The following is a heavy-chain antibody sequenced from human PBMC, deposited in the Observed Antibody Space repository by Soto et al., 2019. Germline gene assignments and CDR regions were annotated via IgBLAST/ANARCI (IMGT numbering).Heavy chain of an antibody. CDR3: ATHEGEAAVPVGRVWFDP. CDR1: GGSIISTTHY. CDR2: IYYSGST. Sequence: SETLSLTCTVSGGSIISTTHYWGWIRQPPGKGLEWIGSIYYSGSTYYNPSLKSRVTISVDTSKNQFSLKLSSVTAADTAVYYCATHEGEAAVPVGRVWFDPWGQGTLVTVSS. D-gene: IGHD6-13*01. V-gene: IGHV4-39*01. J-gene: IGHJ5*02.